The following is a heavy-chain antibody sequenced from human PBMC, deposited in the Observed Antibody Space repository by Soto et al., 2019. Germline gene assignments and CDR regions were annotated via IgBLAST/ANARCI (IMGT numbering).Heavy chain of an antibody. CDR2: ISGSDDST. Sequence: GGSLRLSCAASGFTFSSYAMSWVRQAPGKGLEWVSVISGSDDSTYYADSVKGRFTISRDNSKNTLYLQMNSLRAEDTAVYYCAKRSSSSTLDFWGQRTLVTVSS. D-gene: IGHD6-6*01. J-gene: IGHJ4*02. V-gene: IGHV3-23*01. CDR1: GFTFSSYA. CDR3: AKRSSSSTLDF.